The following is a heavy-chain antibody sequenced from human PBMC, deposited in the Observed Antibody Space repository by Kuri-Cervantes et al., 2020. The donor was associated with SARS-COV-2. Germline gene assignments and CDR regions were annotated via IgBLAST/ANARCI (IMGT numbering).Heavy chain of an antibody. CDR3: VRDGDHWNFDY. Sequence: GESLKISCATSGFTFDDYAMHWVRQAPGKGLEWVSRINPDESYTNNADSVKGRFTLSRDNAKNMLFLQMNSLRAEDTAVYYCVRDGDHWNFDYWGQGTLVTVSS. CDR2: INPDESYT. J-gene: IGHJ4*02. D-gene: IGHD1-1*01. CDR1: GFTFDDYA. V-gene: IGHV3-74*01.